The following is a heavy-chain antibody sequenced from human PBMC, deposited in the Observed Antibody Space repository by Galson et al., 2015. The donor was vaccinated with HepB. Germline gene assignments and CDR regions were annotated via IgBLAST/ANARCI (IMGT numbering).Heavy chain of an antibody. CDR2: TSASGGST. V-gene: IGHV3-23*01. J-gene: IGHJ4*02. CDR3: AKSGGVVATTRLDY. Sequence: SLRLSCAASGFTFTSYAMNWVRQAPGKGLEWVSGTSASGGSTYYADSPKGRFTISRDNSKNTLYLQMDSLRAEDTAVYYCAKSGGVVATTRLDYWGQGTLVTVSS. D-gene: IGHD5-12*01. CDR1: GFTFTSYA.